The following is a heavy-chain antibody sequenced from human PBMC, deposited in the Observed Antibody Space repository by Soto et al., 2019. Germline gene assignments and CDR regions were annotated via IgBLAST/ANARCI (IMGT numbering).Heavy chain of an antibody. J-gene: IGHJ2*01. CDR2: MNPNSGNT. CDR3: ARAPKDCYDSGHWYFDL. D-gene: IGHD3-22*01. CDR1: GYTFTSYD. V-gene: IGHV1-8*01. Sequence: QVQLVQSGAEVKKPGASVKVSCKASGYTFTSYDINWVRQATGQGLEWMGWMNPNSGNTGYAQKFQGRVTMTRNTSISTAYMELSSLRSEDTAVYYCARAPKDCYDSGHWYFDLWGRGTLVTVSS.